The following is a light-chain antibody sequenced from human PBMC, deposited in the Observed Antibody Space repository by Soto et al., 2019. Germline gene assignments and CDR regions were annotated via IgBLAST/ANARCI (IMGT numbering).Light chain of an antibody. CDR1: QSISSW. CDR3: QQYNSHSRT. CDR2: KAS. V-gene: IGKV1-5*03. Sequence: DIQMTQSPSTLSASVGDRVTITCRASQSISSWLAWYQKKPGKAPKLLIYKASSLESGVPSRFSGSGSGTEYTLTISSLQPDDFATYYCQQYNSHSRTFGQGTKVEIK. J-gene: IGKJ1*01.